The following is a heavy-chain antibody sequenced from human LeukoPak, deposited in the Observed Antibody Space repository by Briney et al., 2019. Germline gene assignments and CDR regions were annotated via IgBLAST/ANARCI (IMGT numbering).Heavy chain of an antibody. D-gene: IGHD2-15*01. J-gene: IGHJ5*02. CDR1: GGSISSYY. CDR3: ARGHIVVVVAATEQTLYNWFDP. CDR2: IYYSGST. Sequence: NSSETLSLTCTVSGGSISSYYWSWIRQPPGKGLEWIGYIYYSGSTNYNPSLKSRVTISVDTSKNQFSLKLSSVTAADTAVYYCARGHIVVVVAATEQTLYNWFDPWGQGTLVTVSS. V-gene: IGHV4-59*12.